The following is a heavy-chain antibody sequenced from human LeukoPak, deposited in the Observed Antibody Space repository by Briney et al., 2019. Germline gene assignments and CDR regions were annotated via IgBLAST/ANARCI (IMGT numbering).Heavy chain of an antibody. CDR3: AKDIPSSSWYLGY. J-gene: IGHJ4*02. CDR1: GFTFSSSG. CDR2: IRSDGSNK. Sequence: GGSLRLSCAAPGFTFSSSGMHWVRQAPGKGLEWVALIRSDGSNKYYADSVKGRFTVSRDNSKDTLYLQMNSLRPDDTAVYYCAKDIPSSSWYLGYWGQGTLVTVSS. D-gene: IGHD6-13*01. V-gene: IGHV3-30*02.